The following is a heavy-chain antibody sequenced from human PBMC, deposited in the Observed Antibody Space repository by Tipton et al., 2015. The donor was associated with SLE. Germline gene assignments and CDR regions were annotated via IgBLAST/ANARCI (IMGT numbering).Heavy chain of an antibody. Sequence: TLSLTCAVYGGSFGGYYWSWIRQPPGKGLEWIGEINHSGSTNYNPSLKSRVTISVDTSKNQFSLKLSSVTAADTAVYYCASLRTIPSSEDLGEDFDYWGQGTLVTVSS. CDR3: ASLRTIPSSEDLGEDFDY. CDR2: INHSGST. CDR1: GGSFGGYY. J-gene: IGHJ4*02. V-gene: IGHV4-34*01. D-gene: IGHD3-16*01.